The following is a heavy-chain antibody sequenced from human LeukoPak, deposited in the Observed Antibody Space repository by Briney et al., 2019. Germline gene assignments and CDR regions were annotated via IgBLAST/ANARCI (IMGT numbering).Heavy chain of an antibody. Sequence: PGGSLRLSCAASEFSGGSNYMTWVRQAPGKGLEWVSLIYSGGSTYYADSAKGRFTISRDNAKNSLYLQMNSLRAEDTAVYYCASLNSAATTVPADWGQGTLVTVSS. J-gene: IGHJ4*02. CDR3: ASLNSAATTVPAD. CDR2: IYSGGST. V-gene: IGHV3-66*01. D-gene: IGHD4-17*01. CDR1: EFSGGSNY.